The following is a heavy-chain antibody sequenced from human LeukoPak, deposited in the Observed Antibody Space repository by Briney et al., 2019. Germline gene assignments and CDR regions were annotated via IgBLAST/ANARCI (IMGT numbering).Heavy chain of an antibody. CDR3: AKGASYYYGSGSYYKYYFDY. CDR1: GFTFSSYA. V-gene: IGHV3-23*01. CDR2: ISGSGGST. J-gene: IGHJ4*02. Sequence: PGGSLRLSCAASGFTFSSYAMSWVRQAPGKGLEWVSAISGSGGSTYYADSVKGRFTISRDNSKNTLYLQMNSLRPEDTAVYYCAKGASYYYGSGSYYKYYFDYWGQGTLVTVSS. D-gene: IGHD3-10*01.